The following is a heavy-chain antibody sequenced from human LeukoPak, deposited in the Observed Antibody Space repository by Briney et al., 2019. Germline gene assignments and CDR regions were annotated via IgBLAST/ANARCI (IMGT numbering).Heavy chain of an antibody. J-gene: IGHJ1*01. CDR1: GFTFSSYG. CDR2: IRYDGSNK. CDR3: AKVTYYYDSSGYYPGPIQH. D-gene: IGHD3-22*01. V-gene: IGHV3-30*02. Sequence: GGSLRLSCAASGFTFSSYGMHWVRQAPGKGLEWVAFIRYDGSNKYYADSVKGRFTISRDNSKNTLYLQMNSLRAEDTAVYYCAKVTYYYDSSGYYPGPIQHWGQGTLVTVSS.